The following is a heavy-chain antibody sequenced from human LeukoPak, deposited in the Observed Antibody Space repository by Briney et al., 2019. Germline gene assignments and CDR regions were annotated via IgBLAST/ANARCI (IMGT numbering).Heavy chain of an antibody. J-gene: IGHJ3*02. V-gene: IGHV3-23*01. CDR3: AKNMGYGGNSAFDI. CDR1: GFTFGTYA. D-gene: IGHD4-23*01. CDR2: ISGSGDNT. Sequence: PRESLRLSCAASGFTFGTYAMNWVRQAPGKGLEWVSVISGSGDNTNYADPVKGRFTISRDNSKNTLYVQMNSLRAEDTAVYYCAKNMGYGGNSAFDIWGQGTMVTVSS.